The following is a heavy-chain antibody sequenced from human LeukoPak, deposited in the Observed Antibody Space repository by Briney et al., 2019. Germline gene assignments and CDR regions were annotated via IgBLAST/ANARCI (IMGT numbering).Heavy chain of an antibody. CDR2: ISSTGGIT. CDR3: AKGITLVRGVIISDAFDI. V-gene: IGHV3-23*01. CDR1: GFTFSSYA. J-gene: IGHJ3*02. D-gene: IGHD3-10*01. Sequence: PGGSRRLSCAASGFTFSSYAMSWVRQAPGKGLEWVSAISSTGGITYYVDSVKGRFTISRDNSKNTLYLQMSSLRVEDTAVYFCAKGITLVRGVIISDAFDIWGQGTLVTVSS.